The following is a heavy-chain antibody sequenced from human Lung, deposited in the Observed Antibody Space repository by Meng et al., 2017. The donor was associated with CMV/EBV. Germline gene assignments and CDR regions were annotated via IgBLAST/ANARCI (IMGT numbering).Heavy chain of an antibody. CDR1: GFTFSNYD. J-gene: IGHJ3*01. Sequence: GGSLRPXCAASGFTFSNYDMHWVRQAPGKGLEWVSSIDISDDTYYLGAVRGRFTISRENAKKSLYLQMKSMIAGDTAVYYCARGRLYDSSSGYSHHDNFDLXGQGXMVTVSS. V-gene: IGHV3-13*01. D-gene: IGHD3-3*01. CDR3: ARGRLYDSSSGYSHHDNFDL. CDR2: IDISDDT.